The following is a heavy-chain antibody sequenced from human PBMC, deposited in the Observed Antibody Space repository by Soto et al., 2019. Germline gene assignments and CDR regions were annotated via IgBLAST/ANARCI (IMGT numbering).Heavy chain of an antibody. Sequence: GGSLRLSCAGSGFTLSTYGMTWVRQAPGKGLEWVSGISWNGAIIGYADSVSGRFTISRDNAKNSLYLHMKGLRHEDTALYYCAKDTMGTGWLFDSWGQGTLVTVSS. V-gene: IGHV3-20*04. CDR2: ISWNGAII. CDR1: GFTLSTYG. CDR3: AKDTMGTGWLFDS. D-gene: IGHD6-19*01. J-gene: IGHJ4*02.